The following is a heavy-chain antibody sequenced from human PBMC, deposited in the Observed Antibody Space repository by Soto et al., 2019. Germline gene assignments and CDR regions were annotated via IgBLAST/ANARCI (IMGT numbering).Heavy chain of an antibody. CDR3: ASPSYSTPACLEEPFDY. CDR2: ISSDGRSV. Sequence: EVRLVESGGGLVQRGGSLRLSCAASGFNFDSHWMHWVRQGPGKGLVWVSRISSDGRSVNYADSVKGRFTISRDNAKKTLYLQMDSLRADDTAVYYCASPSYSTPACLEEPFDYWGQGALVTVSS. D-gene: IGHD1-1*01. V-gene: IGHV3-74*01. J-gene: IGHJ4*02. CDR1: GFNFDSHW.